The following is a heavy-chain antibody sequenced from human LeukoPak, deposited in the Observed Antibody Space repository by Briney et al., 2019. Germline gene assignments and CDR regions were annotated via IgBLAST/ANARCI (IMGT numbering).Heavy chain of an antibody. CDR2: IYNSGST. CDR1: GGSISSGTYY. Sequence: NPSETLSLTCTVSGGSISSGTYYWGWIRQPPGKGLEWIGSIYNSGSTYYNPSLKSRVTISVDTSKNQFSLTLSSVTAADTAVYYCASYDFWSGYTYDHWGQGTLVTVSS. V-gene: IGHV4-39*01. J-gene: IGHJ4*02. D-gene: IGHD3-3*01. CDR3: ASYDFWSGYTYDH.